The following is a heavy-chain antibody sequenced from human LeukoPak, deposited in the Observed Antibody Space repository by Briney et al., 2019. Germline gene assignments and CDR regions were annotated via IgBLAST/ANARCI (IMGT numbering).Heavy chain of an antibody. J-gene: IGHJ4*02. D-gene: IGHD3-22*01. V-gene: IGHV3-74*01. CDR1: GFTFSSYW. Sequence: GGSLRLSCAASGFTFSSYWMHWVRQAPGKGLVWVSRINNDGSSTSYADSVKGRFTISRDNAKNTLYLQMNSLRAEDTVVYYCAENYYDSRGYFGYWGRGTLVTVSS. CDR3: AENYYDSRGYFGY. CDR2: INNDGSST.